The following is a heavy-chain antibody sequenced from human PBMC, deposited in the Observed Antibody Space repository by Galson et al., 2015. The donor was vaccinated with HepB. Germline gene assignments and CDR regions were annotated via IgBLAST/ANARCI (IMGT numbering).Heavy chain of an antibody. Sequence: SLRLSCAASGFTFSNAWMNWVRQAPGKGLEWVGRIKSKTDGGTTDYAAPVKGRFTISRDDSKNTLYLQMNSLKTEDTAVYYCTTDWWYYYGSGSPIRFDPWGQGTLVTVSS. D-gene: IGHD3-10*01. CDR1: GFTFSNAW. CDR3: TTDWWYYYGSGSPIRFDP. J-gene: IGHJ5*02. V-gene: IGHV3-15*07. CDR2: IKSKTDGGTT.